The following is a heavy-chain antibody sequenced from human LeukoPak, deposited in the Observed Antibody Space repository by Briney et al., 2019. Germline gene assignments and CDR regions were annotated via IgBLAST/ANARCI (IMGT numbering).Heavy chain of an antibody. D-gene: IGHD3-10*01. CDR1: GGSMSSYY. CDR3: ARHYGP. J-gene: IGHJ4*02. V-gene: IGHV4-39*01. CDR2: IYYSGNT. Sequence: SETLSLTCTVSGGSMSSYYWGWIRQPPGKGLEWIGSIYYSGNTYYNPSLKSRVTISVDTSKNQFSLKLNSVTATDTAVYYCARHYGPWGQGTLVTVSS.